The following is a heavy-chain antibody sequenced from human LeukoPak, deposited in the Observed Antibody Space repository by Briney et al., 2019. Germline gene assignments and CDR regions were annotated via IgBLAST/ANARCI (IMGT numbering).Heavy chain of an antibody. V-gene: IGHV5-51*01. CDR1: GYNFANYW. J-gene: IGHJ5*02. D-gene: IGHD2-2*01. Sequence: GESLKISCKASGYNFANYWIGWVRQMPGKGLEWMGVIYGGDSETRYSLSFQGQVTISADKSISTAYLHWNGLKASDTAMYYCALGSITCCGSNWLDPWGQGTLVTVSS. CDR3: ALGSITCCGSNWLDP. CDR2: IYGGDSET.